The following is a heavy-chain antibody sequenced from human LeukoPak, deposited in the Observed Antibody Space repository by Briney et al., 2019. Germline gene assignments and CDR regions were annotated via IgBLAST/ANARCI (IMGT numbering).Heavy chain of an antibody. V-gene: IGHV4-59*08. J-gene: IGHJ4*02. CDR1: GGSISSYY. CDR3: ARHSSHYYFDY. Sequence: SETLSLTCTVSGGSISSYYWSWIRQPPGKGLEWIGYIYYSGSTNYNPSLKSRVTISVDTSKNQFSLKLSSVTAADTAVYYCARHSSHYYFDYWGQGTLVTVSS. D-gene: IGHD6-13*01. CDR2: IYYSGST.